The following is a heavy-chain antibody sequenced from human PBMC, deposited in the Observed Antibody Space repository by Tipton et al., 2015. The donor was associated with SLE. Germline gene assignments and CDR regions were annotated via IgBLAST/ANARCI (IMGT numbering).Heavy chain of an antibody. CDR2: IYYSGST. CDR1: GGSISSSSYY. D-gene: IGHD6-6*01. CDR3: ARATGEYSSSFYYYMDV. J-gene: IGHJ6*03. V-gene: IGHV4-39*07. Sequence: TLSLTCTVSGGSISSSSYYWGWIRQPPGKGLEWIGNIYYSGSTYYNPSLKSRVSMSVDTSKSQFSLKLTSATAADTAVYYCARATGEYSSSFYYYMDVWGKGTTVTVSS.